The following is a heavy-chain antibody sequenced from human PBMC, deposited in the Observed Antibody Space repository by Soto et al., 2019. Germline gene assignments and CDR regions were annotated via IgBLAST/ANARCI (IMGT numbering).Heavy chain of an antibody. D-gene: IGHD6-19*01. CDR1: GGSFSGYY. CDR3: ARGWREQWLVIDY. Sequence: SETLSLTCAVYGGSFSGYYWSWIRQPPGKGLEWIGEINHSGSTNYNPSLKSRVTISVDTSKNQFSLKLSSVTAADTAVYYCARGWREQWLVIDYWGQGTLVTVSS. J-gene: IGHJ4*02. CDR2: INHSGST. V-gene: IGHV4-34*01.